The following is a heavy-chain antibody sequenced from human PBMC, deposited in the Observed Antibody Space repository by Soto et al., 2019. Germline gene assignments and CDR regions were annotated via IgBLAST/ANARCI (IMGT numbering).Heavy chain of an antibody. CDR1: GFTLSFYT. V-gene: IGHV3-21*01. Sequence: GGSLRLSCAASGFTLSFYTMSWVRQAPGKGLEWVSSISSSSSYIYYADSVKGRFTISRDNAKNSLYLQMNSLRAEDTAVYYCARVGYDYGDSFDYWGQGTPVTVSS. D-gene: IGHD4-17*01. CDR3: ARVGYDYGDSFDY. CDR2: ISSSSSYI. J-gene: IGHJ4*02.